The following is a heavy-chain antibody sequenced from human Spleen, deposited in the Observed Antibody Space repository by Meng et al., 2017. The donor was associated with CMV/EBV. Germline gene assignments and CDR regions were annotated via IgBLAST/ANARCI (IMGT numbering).Heavy chain of an antibody. CDR3: ARDSISIFGIIDYGIDV. CDR2: ISSSGTTI. D-gene: IGHD3-3*01. Sequence: GSLKISCAASGFMFSNYKMNWVRQAPGKGLEWLSGISSSGTTISYADSVKGRFIISRDNGKDSLYLQMNSLRAEDTAVYYCARDSISIFGIIDYGIDVWGQGTTVTVSS. CDR1: GFMFSNYK. V-gene: IGHV3-48*03. J-gene: IGHJ6*02.